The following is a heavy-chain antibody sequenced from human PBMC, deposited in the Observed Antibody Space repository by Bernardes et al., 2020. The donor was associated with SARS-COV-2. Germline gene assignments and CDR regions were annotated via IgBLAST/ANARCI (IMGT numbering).Heavy chain of an antibody. CDR3: AKEGLTYPILTGFYY. J-gene: IGHJ4*02. D-gene: IGHD3-9*01. CDR2: ISGSCGCI. CDR1: GFTFSSYT. Sequence: GGSLRLSCAASGFTFSSYTMSWVRQAPGKGLEWVSAISGSCGCISYADSVKGRFTISRDNSKNTLYLQMNSLRAEDTAVYYCAKEGLTYPILTGFYYWGQGTLVPVCS. V-gene: IGHV3-23*01.